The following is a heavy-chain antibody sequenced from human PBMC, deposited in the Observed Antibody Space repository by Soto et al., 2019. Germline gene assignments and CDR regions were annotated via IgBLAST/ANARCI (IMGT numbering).Heavy chain of an antibody. CDR2: INAGNGNT. V-gene: IGHV1-3*01. CDR3: ARGLPLAADY. Sequence: ASVKVSCKASGYTFTGYYMHWVRQAPGQGLEWMAWINAGNGNTKYSQKFQGRVTITRDTSASTAYMELSSLRSEDTAVYYCARGLPLAADYWGQGTLVTVSS. CDR1: GYTFTGYY. J-gene: IGHJ4*02.